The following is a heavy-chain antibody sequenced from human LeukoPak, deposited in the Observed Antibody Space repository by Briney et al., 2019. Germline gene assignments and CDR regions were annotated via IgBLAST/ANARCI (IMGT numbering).Heavy chain of an antibody. J-gene: IGHJ3*02. CDR1: GDSITNYY. CDR3: ARHADTAQDAFDI. CDR2: IYYSGST. D-gene: IGHD3-22*01. Sequence: PSETLSLTCTVSGDSITNYYWSWIRQPPGKGLEWIGYIYYSGSTNYNPSLKSRVTISVDTSKNQFSLKLSSVTAADTAVYYCARHADTAQDAFDIWGQGTMVTVSS. V-gene: IGHV4-59*08.